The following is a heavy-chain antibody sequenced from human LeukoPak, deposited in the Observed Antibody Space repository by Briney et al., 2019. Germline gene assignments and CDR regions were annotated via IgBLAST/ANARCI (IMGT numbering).Heavy chain of an antibody. CDR1: GFSFSSYD. V-gene: IGHV3-33*01. D-gene: IGHD3-16*02. CDR3: ARDLGYPDY. CDR2: IWYDGSNK. Sequence: GGSLRLSCAASGFSFSSYDMHWVRQAPGKGLEWVAVIWYDGSNKYHADSVKGRFTISRDNSKNTLHLQMNSLRAEDTAVYYCARDLGYPDYWGQGTLVAVSS. J-gene: IGHJ4*02.